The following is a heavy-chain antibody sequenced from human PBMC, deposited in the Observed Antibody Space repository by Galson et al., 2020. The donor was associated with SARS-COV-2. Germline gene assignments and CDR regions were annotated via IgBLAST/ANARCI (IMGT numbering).Heavy chain of an antibody. D-gene: IGHD3-22*01. CDR2: LYYRGST. CDR3: AKLAGDTSGDDGGEGGIAFCI. CDR1: GGSISSYY. J-gene: IGHJ3*02. Sequence: ASETLSLTCTVSGGSISSYYWSWIRQPPGKGLEWMGYLYYRGSTNASPSLKSRVTMSLDTSKNEFSLRLSSVTAADTAVYYCAKLAGDTSGDDGGEGGIAFCIWCQEAMVTVAS. V-gene: IGHV4-59*03.